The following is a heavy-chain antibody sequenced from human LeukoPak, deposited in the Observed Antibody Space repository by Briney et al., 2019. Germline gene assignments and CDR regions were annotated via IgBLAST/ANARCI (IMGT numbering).Heavy chain of an antibody. J-gene: IGHJ4*02. V-gene: IGHV1-8*01. CDR3: ARGAQYYYDGSGYYPEGDY. CDR1: GYTFTIYD. D-gene: IGHD3-22*01. Sequence: ASVTDSFMGTGYTFTIYDINWVRQTPGQGQEWMGFMNPNRGKTGYAQKFQGGVTTTRNTTLRTAYMELSRLRSEDTAVYYCARGAQYYYDGSGYYPEGDYWGQGTLVTVSS. CDR2: MNPNRGKT.